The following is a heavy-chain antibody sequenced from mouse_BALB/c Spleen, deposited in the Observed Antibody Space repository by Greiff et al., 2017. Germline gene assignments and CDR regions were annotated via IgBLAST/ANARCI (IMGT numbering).Heavy chain of an antibody. CDR1: GFTFSSYA. V-gene: IGHV5-9-3*01. CDR3: ARQYYGHYWYFDV. CDR2: ISSGGSYT. J-gene: IGHJ1*01. Sequence: EVHLVESGGGLVKPGGSLKLSCAASGFTFSSYAMSWVRQTPEKRLEWVATISSGGSYTYYPDSVKGRFTISRDNAKNTLYLQMSSLRSEDTAMYYCARQYYGHYWYFDVWGAGTTVTVSS. D-gene: IGHD1-2*01.